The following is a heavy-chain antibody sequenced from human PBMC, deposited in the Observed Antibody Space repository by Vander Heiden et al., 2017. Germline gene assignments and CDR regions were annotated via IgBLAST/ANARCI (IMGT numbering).Heavy chain of an antibody. D-gene: IGHD3-22*01. CDR1: GLTFSSYW. V-gene: IGHV3-7*01. J-gene: IGHJ3*02. CDR2: IKQDGSEK. CDR3: ATRGYYDSSGSYFDAFDI. Sequence: EVQLVESGGGLVQPGGSRRLSCAAAGLTFSSYWMSWVSQAPGKGLEWVANIKQDGSEKKYVDSVKGRFTISRDNAKNSLYLQMNSLRAEDTAVYYCATRGYYDSSGSYFDAFDIWGQGTMVTVSS.